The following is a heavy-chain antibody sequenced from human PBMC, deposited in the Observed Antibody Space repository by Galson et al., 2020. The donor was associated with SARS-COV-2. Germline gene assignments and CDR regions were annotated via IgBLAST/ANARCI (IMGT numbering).Heavy chain of an antibody. CDR2: ISGSGGYT. Sequence: GGSLRPSCDAPGINSNSYAMSWVRQAPGKGLESVPAISGSGGYTYSADAVKGRLPISRDNSKNTLYLQMSRLGAEYTAVYYCANVLSGYSGLLGSSSWGQGTLVTVSS. CDR1: GINSNSYA. V-gene: IGHV3-23*01. D-gene: IGHD2-2*03. CDR3: ANVLSGYSGLLGSSS. J-gene: IGHJ4*02.